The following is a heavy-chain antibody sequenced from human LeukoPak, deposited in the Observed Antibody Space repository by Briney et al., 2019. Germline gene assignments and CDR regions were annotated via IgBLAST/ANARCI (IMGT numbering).Heavy chain of an antibody. V-gene: IGHV1-3*01. J-gene: IGHJ4*02. CDR1: GYTFTSYA. CDR2: INAGNGNT. CDR3: ARDLFELRGSDY. Sequence: EASVTVSCKASGYTFTSYAMHWVRQAPGQRLEWMGWINAGNGNTKYSQKFQGRVTITRDTSASTAYMELSSLRSEDTAVYYCARDLFELRGSDYWGQGTLVTVSS. D-gene: IGHD1-26*01.